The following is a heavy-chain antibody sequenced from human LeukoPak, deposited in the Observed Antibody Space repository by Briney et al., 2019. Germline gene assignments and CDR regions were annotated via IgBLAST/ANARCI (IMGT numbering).Heavy chain of an antibody. CDR2: ILYDGSNK. J-gene: IGHJ4*02. CDR3: ARGWRDFDY. Sequence: GGSLRLSCAASGFTFSNYGLHWVRQAPGEGLEWVAVILYDGSNKNYADSVKGRFTISRDDSKNTLYLQMNSLRAEDTAVYFCARGWRDFDYWGQGTLVTVSS. V-gene: IGHV3-30*03. CDR1: GFTFSNYG.